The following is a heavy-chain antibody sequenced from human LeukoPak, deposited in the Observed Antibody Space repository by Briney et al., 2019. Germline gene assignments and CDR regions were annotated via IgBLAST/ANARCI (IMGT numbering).Heavy chain of an antibody. CDR1: GGSISTYY. Sequence: SETLSLTCTVSGGSISTYYWSWIRQPAGKGLEWIGRIYTSGSTNYNPSLKSRVTMSVDTSKNQISLKLSSVTAADTAVYYCVRVIGAPNYYYYMDVWGKGTTVTVSS. CDR3: VRVIGAPNYYYYMDV. V-gene: IGHV4-4*07. CDR2: IYTSGST. D-gene: IGHD3-22*01. J-gene: IGHJ6*03.